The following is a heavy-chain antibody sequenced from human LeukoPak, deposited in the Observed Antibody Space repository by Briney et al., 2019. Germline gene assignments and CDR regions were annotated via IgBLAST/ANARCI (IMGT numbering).Heavy chain of an antibody. CDR3: ARGSIAAASRFDP. D-gene: IGHD6-13*01. CDR1: GYTFTSYD. Sequence: ASVKVSCKASGYTFTSYDINWVRQATGQGLEWMGWMNPNSGNTGYTQKFQGRVTMTRNTSISTAYMELSSLRSEDTAVYYCARGSIAAASRFDPWGQGTLVTVSS. J-gene: IGHJ5*02. CDR2: MNPNSGNT. V-gene: IGHV1-8*01.